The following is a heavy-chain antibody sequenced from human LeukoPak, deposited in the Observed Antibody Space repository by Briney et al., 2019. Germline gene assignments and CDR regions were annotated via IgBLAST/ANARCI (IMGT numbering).Heavy chain of an antibody. V-gene: IGHV4-34*01. CDR3: VRVVDITTSAGGY. D-gene: IGHD3-22*01. CDR2: INHSGST. Sequence: PSETLSLTCAVYGGSFSSYYWNWIRQPPGKGLEWIGEINHSGSTNYNPSLKSQVTISVHTSKNQFSLKLSSVTAADTAVYYCVRVVDITTSAGGYWGQGTLVTVSS. CDR1: GGSFSSYY. J-gene: IGHJ4*02.